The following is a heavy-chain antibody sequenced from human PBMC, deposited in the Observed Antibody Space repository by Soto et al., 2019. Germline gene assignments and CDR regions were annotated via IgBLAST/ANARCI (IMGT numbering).Heavy chain of an antibody. CDR3: ARTVARMNLDY. D-gene: IGHD2-21*01. V-gene: IGHV2-26*01. Sequence: QVTLKESGPVLVKPTETLTLTCTVSGFSLSNARMGVSWIRQPTGKALEWLAHIFSNDETAYSTSLKTRLTISKDTSKIQVVLTMGNMDPVDTATYYCARTVARMNLDYWGQGTLVTVSS. J-gene: IGHJ4*02. CDR2: IFSNDET. CDR1: GFSLSNARMG.